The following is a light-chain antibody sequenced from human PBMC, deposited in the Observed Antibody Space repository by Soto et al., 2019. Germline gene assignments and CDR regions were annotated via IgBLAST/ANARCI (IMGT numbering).Light chain of an antibody. CDR1: QSVSSSD. CDR3: QQYGTSPPYT. V-gene: IGKV3-20*01. CDR2: GAS. Sequence: EIVLTQSPGTLSLSPGEWATLSCRASQSVSSSDLAWYQQKPGQAPRLLIYGASSRATGIPDRFSGSGSGTDFILTISRLDSEDFAVYYCQQYGTSPPYTFGQGTKLEIK. J-gene: IGKJ2*01.